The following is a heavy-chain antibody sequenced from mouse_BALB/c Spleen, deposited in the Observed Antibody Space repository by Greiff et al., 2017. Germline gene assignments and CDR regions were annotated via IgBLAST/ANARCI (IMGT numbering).Heavy chain of an antibody. CDR1: GFTFSNYW. J-gene: IGHJ4*01. D-gene: IGHD2-1*01. V-gene: IGHV6-6*02. Sequence: EVKVEESGGGLVQPGGSMKLSCVASGFTFSNYWMNWVRQSPEKGLEWVAEIRLKSNNYATHYAESVKGRFTISRDDSKSSVYLQMNNLRAEDTGIYYCTRRGNYYYYAMDYWGQGTSVTVSS. CDR3: TRRGNYYYYAMDY. CDR2: IRLKSNNYAT.